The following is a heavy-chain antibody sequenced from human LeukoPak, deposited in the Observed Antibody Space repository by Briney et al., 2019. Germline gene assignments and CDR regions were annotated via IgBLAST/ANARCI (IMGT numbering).Heavy chain of an antibody. Sequence: GGSLRLSCAASGFTFSSYGMHWVRQAPGKGLEWVAVIWYDGSNKYYADSVKGRFTISRDNSKNTLYLQMNSLRAEDTAVYYCARDWGSVWTADSPNNWFDPWGQGTLVTVSS. CDR2: IWYDGSNK. D-gene: IGHD3-16*01. V-gene: IGHV3-33*01. J-gene: IGHJ5*02. CDR3: ARDWGSVWTADSPNNWFDP. CDR1: GFTFSSYG.